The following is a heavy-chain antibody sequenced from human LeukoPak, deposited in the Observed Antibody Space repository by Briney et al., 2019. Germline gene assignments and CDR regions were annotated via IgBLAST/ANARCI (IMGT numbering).Heavy chain of an antibody. D-gene: IGHD6-19*01. V-gene: IGHV4-39*01. CDR3: ARRTASGWYYFDY. CDR2: IYYSGST. J-gene: IGHJ4*02. CDR1: GGSISSYY. Sequence: PSETLSLTCTVSGGSISSYYWGWIRQPPGKGLEWIGSIYYSGSTYYNPSLKSRVTISVDTSKNQFSLKLSSVTAADTAVYYCARRTASGWYYFDYWGQGTLVTVSS.